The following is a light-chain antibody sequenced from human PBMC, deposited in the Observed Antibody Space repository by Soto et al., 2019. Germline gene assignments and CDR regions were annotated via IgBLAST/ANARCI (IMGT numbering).Light chain of an antibody. V-gene: IGLV2-14*03. CDR3: SSYTSSSTLRV. CDR2: DVS. J-gene: IGLJ2*01. CDR1: SSDVGGYNY. Sequence: QSALTQPASGSGSPGHSITISCTGTSSDVGGYNYVSWYQHHPGKAPKLLIYDVSNRPSGVSNRFSGSESGNTTSLTISGLQAEDEADDYCSSYTSSSTLRVFGGGTKLTVL.